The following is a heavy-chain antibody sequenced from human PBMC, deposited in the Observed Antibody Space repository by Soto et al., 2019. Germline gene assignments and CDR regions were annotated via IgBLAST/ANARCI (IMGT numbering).Heavy chain of an antibody. V-gene: IGHV1-69*06. CDR1: GGTFSSYA. Sequence: QVQLVQSGAEVKKPGSSVKVSCKASGGTFSSYAISWVRQAPGQGLEWMGGIIPIFGTANYAQKFQGRVTITADKSTSTAYMELSSLRSEDTAVYYCARAPVDTAMVTFGWFDPWGQGTLVTVSS. CDR3: ARAPVDTAMVTFGWFDP. J-gene: IGHJ5*02. D-gene: IGHD5-18*01. CDR2: IIPIFGTA.